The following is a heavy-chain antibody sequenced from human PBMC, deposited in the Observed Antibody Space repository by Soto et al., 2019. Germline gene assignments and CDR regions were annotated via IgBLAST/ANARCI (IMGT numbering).Heavy chain of an antibody. D-gene: IGHD6-19*01. CDR3: AKEENWLDDSYYFDY. Sequence: QVQLVESGGGVVQPGRSLRLSCAASGFTFSSYGMHWVRQAPGKGLEWVAVISYDGSNKYYADSVKGRFTISRDNSKNTLYLQMSSLRAEDTAVYYCAKEENWLDDSYYFDYWGQGTLVTVSS. J-gene: IGHJ4*02. V-gene: IGHV3-30*18. CDR2: ISYDGSNK. CDR1: GFTFSSYG.